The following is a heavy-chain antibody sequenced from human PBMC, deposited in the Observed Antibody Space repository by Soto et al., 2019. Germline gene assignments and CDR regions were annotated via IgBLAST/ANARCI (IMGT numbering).Heavy chain of an antibody. CDR3: ARQTVIAARRLAYFDY. Sequence: QVQLQESGPGLVKPSETLSLTCTVSGGSISSYYWSWIRQPPGKGLEWIGYIYYSGSTNSNPSLKSRLTISVDTSKSQSSLKPSSVTAADTAVYYCARQTVIAARRLAYFDYWGQGTLVTVSS. V-gene: IGHV4-59*08. CDR2: IYYSGST. D-gene: IGHD6-6*01. J-gene: IGHJ4*02. CDR1: GGSISSYY.